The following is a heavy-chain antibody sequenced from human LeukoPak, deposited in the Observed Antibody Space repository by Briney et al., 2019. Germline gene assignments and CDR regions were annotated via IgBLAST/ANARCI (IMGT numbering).Heavy chain of an antibody. CDR3: ARDHPYYDFWSGYYTVEDTTNYYYGMDV. CDR1: GFTFSSYA. Sequence: QSGGSLRLSCAASGFTFSSYAMSWVRQAPGKGLEWVSAISGSGGSTYYADSVKGRFTISRDNSKNTLYLQMNSLRAEDTAVYYCARDHPYYDFWSGYYTVEDTTNYYYGMDVWGQGTTVTVSS. J-gene: IGHJ6*02. D-gene: IGHD3-3*01. CDR2: ISGSGGST. V-gene: IGHV3-23*01.